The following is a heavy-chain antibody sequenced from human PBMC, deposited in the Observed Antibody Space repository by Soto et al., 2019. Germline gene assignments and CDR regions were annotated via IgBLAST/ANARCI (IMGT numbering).Heavy chain of an antibody. CDR1: GYTFTGYY. V-gene: IGHV1-2*02. CDR3: ARWGMGGDYYGMDV. Sequence: AASVKVSCKASGYTFTGYYMHWVRQAPVQGLEWMGWINPNSGGTNYAQKFQGRVTMTRDTSISTAYMELSRLRSDDTAVYYCARWGMGGDYYGMDVWGQGTTVPVSS. J-gene: IGHJ6*02. D-gene: IGHD3-16*01. CDR2: INPNSGGT.